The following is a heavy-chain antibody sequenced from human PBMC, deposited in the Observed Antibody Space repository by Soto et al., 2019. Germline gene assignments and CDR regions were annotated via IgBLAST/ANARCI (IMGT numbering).Heavy chain of an antibody. Sequence: GASVKVSCKASGGTFSSYAISWVRQAPGQGLEWMGGIIPIFGTANYAQKFQGRVTITADESTSTAYMELSSLRSEDTAVYYCARVGIYGDYDAGAWDYWGQGTLVTVSS. CDR2: IIPIFGTA. CDR1: GGTFSSYA. CDR3: ARVGIYGDYDAGAWDY. V-gene: IGHV1-69*13. J-gene: IGHJ4*02. D-gene: IGHD4-17*01.